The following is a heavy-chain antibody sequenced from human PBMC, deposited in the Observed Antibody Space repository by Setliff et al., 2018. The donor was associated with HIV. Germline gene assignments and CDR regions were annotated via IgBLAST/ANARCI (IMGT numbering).Heavy chain of an antibody. CDR1: GGSLSSDNW. Sequence: SETLSLTCAVSGGSLSSDNWWTWVRQPPGKGLEWIGYFSYTDEPYINYLEYFNPSLKSRLGITLDKPRNQFSLKLTSVTAADTAVYYCGRARSSWYNTSPYYFDSWGQGTLVTVSS. CDR2: FSYTDEP. D-gene: IGHD1-20*01. J-gene: IGHJ4*02. V-gene: IGHV4-4*02. CDR3: GRARSSWYNTSPYYFDS.